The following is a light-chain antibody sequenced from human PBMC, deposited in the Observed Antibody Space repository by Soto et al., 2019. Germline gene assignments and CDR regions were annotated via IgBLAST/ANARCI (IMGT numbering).Light chain of an antibody. Sequence: QSVLTQPPSVSGAPGQRVTIACTGSSSNIGAHYDVHWYQQFPRTAPKLLIFGNINRPSGVPDRFSGSKSGTSASLAITGLQAEDEADYYCQSYDNSLNGWVFGGGAKLTVL. CDR3: QSYDNSLNGWV. J-gene: IGLJ3*02. CDR1: SSNIGAHYD. V-gene: IGLV1-40*01. CDR2: GNI.